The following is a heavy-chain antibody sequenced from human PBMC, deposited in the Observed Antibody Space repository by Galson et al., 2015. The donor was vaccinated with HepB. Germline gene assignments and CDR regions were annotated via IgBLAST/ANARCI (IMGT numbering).Heavy chain of an antibody. J-gene: IGHJ4*02. V-gene: IGHV4-59*08. CDR2: IYYSGST. Sequence: ETLSLTCTVSGGSISSYYWSWIRQPPGKGLEWIGYIYYSGSTNYNPSLKSRVTISVDTSKNQFSLKLCSVTAADTAVYYCARRGSSGWFDYWGQGTLVTVSS. CDR1: GGSISSYY. CDR3: ARRGSSGWFDY. D-gene: IGHD6-19*01.